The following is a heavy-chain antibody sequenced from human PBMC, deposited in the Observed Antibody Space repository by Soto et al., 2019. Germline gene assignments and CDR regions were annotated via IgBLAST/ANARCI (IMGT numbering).Heavy chain of an antibody. CDR1: GFTFSYHA. Sequence: EVQLVESGGGLVQPGGSLRLSSAASGFTFSYHARHWVRQAPGKGLEYVSGISSNGHSSFYVDSVKDRFTISRDNSKNTLYLQMGSLRAEDMGVYYCARDSGVSSSSPLDYWGQGTLVTVSS. CDR3: ARDSGVSSSSPLDY. CDR2: ISSNGHSS. J-gene: IGHJ4*02. D-gene: IGHD6-6*01. V-gene: IGHV3-64*07.